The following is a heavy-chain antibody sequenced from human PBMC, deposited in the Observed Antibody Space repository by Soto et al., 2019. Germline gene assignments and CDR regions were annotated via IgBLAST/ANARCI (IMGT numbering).Heavy chain of an antibody. CDR3: ARVFPSYCGGDCAYFDS. J-gene: IGHJ4*02. CDR2: IFYSGST. D-gene: IGHD2-21*02. V-gene: IGHV4-59*02. Sequence: QVQLQESGPELVRPSETLSLTCTVSGGSVNSYYWSWIRQTPGKGPEWIGYIFYSGSTNSNPSLKSRASMSVDMSKNQFSLRLSSLTAADTAVYYCARVFPSYCGGDCAYFDSWGQGILVTVSS. CDR1: GGSVNSYY.